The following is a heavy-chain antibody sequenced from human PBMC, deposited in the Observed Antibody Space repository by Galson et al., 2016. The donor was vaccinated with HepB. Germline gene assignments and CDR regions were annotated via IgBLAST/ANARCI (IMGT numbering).Heavy chain of an antibody. J-gene: IGHJ1*01. V-gene: IGHV3-64*04. CDR3: ARDRGSGRYYYERSGYLSIQH. D-gene: IGHD3-22*01. CDR1: GFTFSNYA. CDR2: ISGDAT. Sequence: SLRLSCAGSGFTFSNYAIYWVRQAPGKGLEYVSVISGDATHYADSVKGRFTISRDNSKNTLYLQMNSLRAEDTAVYYCARDRGSGRYYYERSGYLSIQHWGQGTLVTVSS.